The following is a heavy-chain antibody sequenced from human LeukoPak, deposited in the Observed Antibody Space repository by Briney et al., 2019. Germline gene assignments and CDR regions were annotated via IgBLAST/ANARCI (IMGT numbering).Heavy chain of an antibody. J-gene: IGHJ4*02. CDR1: EFTSRSYT. V-gene: IGHV3-21*01. Sequence: GESLRLSCAASEFTSRSYTMNWVRQAPGKGLEWISSISSTSSVIYYADSLKGRFTVSRDNAKNSLYLQMNSLRVDDTAVYYCARSGGRLLNYYFDYWGQGTLVTVSS. CDR3: ARSGGRLLNYYFDY. CDR2: ISSTSSVI. D-gene: IGHD1-14*01.